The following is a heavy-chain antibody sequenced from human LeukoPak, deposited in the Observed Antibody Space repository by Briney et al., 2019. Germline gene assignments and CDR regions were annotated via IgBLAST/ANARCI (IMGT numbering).Heavy chain of an antibody. V-gene: IGHV1-46*01. Sequence: ASVKVSCKASGYTFTSYYMHWVRQAPGQGLEWMGIINPSGGSTSYAQKFQGRVTMTRDTSTSTVYMELSSLRSEDTAVYYCASEPLTYDSSGHGPLMGWFDPWGQGTLVTVSS. CDR3: ASEPLTYDSSGHGPLMGWFDP. D-gene: IGHD3-22*01. CDR2: INPSGGST. J-gene: IGHJ5*02. CDR1: GYTFTSYY.